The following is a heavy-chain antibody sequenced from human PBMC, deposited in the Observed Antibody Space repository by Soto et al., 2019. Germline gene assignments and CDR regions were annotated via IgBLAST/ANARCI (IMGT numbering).Heavy chain of an antibody. D-gene: IGHD3-9*01. CDR3: ARDADTTGHYSHFDL. CDR2: MHTGGHEK. V-gene: IGHV3-33*08. CDR1: GFTFSYYG. Sequence: QVQLVESGGGVVQPGGSLRLSCAASGFTFSYYGFHWVRQAPGKGLEWVAGMHTGGHEKYYVDSVKGRFTVSRDDSRNMVYLEMSGLRAEDTAEYFCARDADTTGHYSHFDLWGRGALVAVS. J-gene: IGHJ4*02.